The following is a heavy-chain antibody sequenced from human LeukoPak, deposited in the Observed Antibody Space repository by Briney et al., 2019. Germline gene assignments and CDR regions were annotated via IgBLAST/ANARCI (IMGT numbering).Heavy chain of an antibody. CDR1: GFTFSSYA. Sequence: GGSLRLSCAASGFTFSSYAMSWVRQAPGKGLEWVSGIRGSGGSTYYADSVKGRFTISRDNSKNTLYLQMNSLRDEDTAVYYCARGAYSCVDYWGQGTLVTVSS. CDR2: IRGSGGST. V-gene: IGHV3-23*01. D-gene: IGHD2-2*01. CDR3: ARGAYSCVDY. J-gene: IGHJ4*02.